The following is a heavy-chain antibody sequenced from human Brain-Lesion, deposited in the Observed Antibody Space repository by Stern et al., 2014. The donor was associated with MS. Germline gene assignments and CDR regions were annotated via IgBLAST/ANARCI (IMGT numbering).Heavy chain of an antibody. J-gene: IGHJ4*02. CDR2: IYASGNT. D-gene: IGHD4-17*01. Sequence: VQLVESGPGLVKPSQTLSLTCTVSGGPISSHSYYWSWIRQPAGKGLEWIGRIYASGNTNYNPSLKSRVSISVDTSKNQLSRRLSSVTASDTAVYYCARDYGDLEFDLWGQGTLVTVSS. CDR1: GGPISSHSYY. V-gene: IGHV4-61*02. CDR3: ARDYGDLEFDL.